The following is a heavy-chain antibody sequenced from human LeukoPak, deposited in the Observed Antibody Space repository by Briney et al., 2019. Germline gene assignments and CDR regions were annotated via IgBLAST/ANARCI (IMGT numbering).Heavy chain of an antibody. Sequence: ASVKVSCKASGYTFTCYYMHWVRQAPGQGREWMGWINPNSGGTNYAQKFQGRVTMTRDPSISTAYMELSRLRSDDTAVYYCARAWYTAMAGGDTGMDVWGQGTTVTVSS. J-gene: IGHJ6*02. CDR1: GYTFTCYY. D-gene: IGHD5-18*01. CDR3: ARAWYTAMAGGDTGMDV. CDR2: INPNSGGT. V-gene: IGHV1-2*02.